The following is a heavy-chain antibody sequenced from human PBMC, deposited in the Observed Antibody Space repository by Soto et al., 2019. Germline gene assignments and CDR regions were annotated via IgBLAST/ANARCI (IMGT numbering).Heavy chain of an antibody. D-gene: IGHD3-9*01. Sequence: SETLSLTCTVSGGSISSYYWSWIRQPPGKGLEWIGNIYYSGSTNYNPSLKSRVTISVDTSKNQFSLKLSSVTAEDTAVYYCARDLTRHLTGYSTPTDSYFDYWGQGTLVTVSS. CDR1: GGSISSYY. CDR3: ARDLTRHLTGYSTPTDSYFDY. J-gene: IGHJ4*02. CDR2: IYYSGST. V-gene: IGHV4-59*12.